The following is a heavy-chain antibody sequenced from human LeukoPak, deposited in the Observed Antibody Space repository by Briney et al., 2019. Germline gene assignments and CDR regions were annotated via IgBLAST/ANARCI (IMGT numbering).Heavy chain of an antibody. CDR2: IRSKTNNYAT. CDR3: ASGWSDYYGMDV. V-gene: IGHV3-73*01. Sequence: GGSLRLSCAASGFTFSGSAVHWVRQASGKGLEWVGRIRSKTNNYATAYAASVKGRFTFSRDDSKNTAYLQMNSLETDDTAVYYCASGWSDYYGMDVWGQGTTVTVSS. CDR1: GFTFSGSA. D-gene: IGHD6-19*01. J-gene: IGHJ6*02.